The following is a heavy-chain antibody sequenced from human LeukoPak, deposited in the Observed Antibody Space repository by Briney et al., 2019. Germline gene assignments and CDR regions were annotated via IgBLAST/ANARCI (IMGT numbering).Heavy chain of an antibody. D-gene: IGHD1/OR15-1a*01. J-gene: IGHJ4*02. CDR3: ARVYSNSAD. Sequence: PGGSPRLSCAASGFTVSRHYMGWVRQAPGKGLEWVSVIYSGGSTYYAESVKGRFTISRDNSKNTLYLQMNSLRAEDTAVYYCARVYSNSADWGQGTLVTVSS. V-gene: IGHV3-53*01. CDR1: GFTVSRHY. CDR2: IYSGGST.